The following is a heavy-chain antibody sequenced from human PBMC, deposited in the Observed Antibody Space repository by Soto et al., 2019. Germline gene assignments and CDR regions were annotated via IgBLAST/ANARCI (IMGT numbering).Heavy chain of an antibody. D-gene: IGHD5-12*01. CDR3: ARGNHRWLQLWYFDL. V-gene: IGHV1-69*12. Sequence: QVQLVQSGAEVKKPGSSVKVSCKASGGTFSNYPISWVRQAPGQGLEWMGGIIPIFGTVNYAQKFQGRVTITADESTMTAYMVLSSLRSEDTAVYYCARGNHRWLQLWYFDLWGRGTLVTVSS. CDR1: GGTFSNYP. J-gene: IGHJ2*01. CDR2: IIPIFGTV.